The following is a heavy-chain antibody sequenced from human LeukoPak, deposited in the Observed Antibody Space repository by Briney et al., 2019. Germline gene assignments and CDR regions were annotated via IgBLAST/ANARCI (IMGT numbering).Heavy chain of an antibody. D-gene: IGHD6-19*01. Sequence: PGGSLRLSCAASGFTFSSYSMNWVRQAPGKGLEWVSYISSSSSTIYYADSVKGRFTISRDNAKNSLYLQVNSLRAEDTAVYYCARGVAGIDYWGQGTLVTVSS. CDR2: ISSSSSTI. V-gene: IGHV3-48*01. CDR1: GFTFSSYS. J-gene: IGHJ4*02. CDR3: ARGVAGIDY.